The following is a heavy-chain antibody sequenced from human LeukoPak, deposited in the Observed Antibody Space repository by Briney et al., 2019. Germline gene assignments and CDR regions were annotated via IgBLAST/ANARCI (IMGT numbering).Heavy chain of an antibody. D-gene: IGHD3-9*01. J-gene: IGHJ4*02. V-gene: IGHV1-18*01. CDR3: ARDQDYDTLSGYYYFDY. CDR2: ISPYNDNT. CDR1: GYTFTNYG. Sequence: GASVKVSCKASGYTFTNYGISWVRQAPGQGLEWMGWISPYNDNTNYAQKLQGRVTMTTDTSTSTAYMELRSLRSDDTAVYYCARDQDYDTLSGYYYFDYWGQGTLVTVSS.